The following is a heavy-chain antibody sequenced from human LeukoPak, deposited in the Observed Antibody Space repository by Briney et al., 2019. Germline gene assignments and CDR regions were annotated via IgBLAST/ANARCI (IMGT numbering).Heavy chain of an antibody. CDR2: IIPIFGTA. Sequence: SVKVSCKASGGTFSSYASSWVRQAPGQGLEWMGGIIPIFGTANYAQKFQGRVTITTDESTSTAYMELSSLRSEDAAVYYCARKEITSGDAFDIWGQGTMVTVSS. V-gene: IGHV1-69*05. D-gene: IGHD3-16*01. CDR1: GGTFSSYA. J-gene: IGHJ3*02. CDR3: ARKEITSGDAFDI.